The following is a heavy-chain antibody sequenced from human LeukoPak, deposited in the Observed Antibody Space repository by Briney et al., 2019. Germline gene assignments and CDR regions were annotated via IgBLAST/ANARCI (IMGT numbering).Heavy chain of an antibody. CDR2: IIPILGIA. J-gene: IGHJ6*02. Sequence: GSSVKVSCKASGGTFSSYAISWVRQAPGQGLEWMGRIIPILGIANYAQKFQGRVTITADKSTSTAYMELSSLRSEDTAVYYCARGLRTYSSESDVWGQGTTVTVSS. D-gene: IGHD6-19*01. CDR1: GGTFSSYA. V-gene: IGHV1-69*04. CDR3: ARGLRTYSSESDV.